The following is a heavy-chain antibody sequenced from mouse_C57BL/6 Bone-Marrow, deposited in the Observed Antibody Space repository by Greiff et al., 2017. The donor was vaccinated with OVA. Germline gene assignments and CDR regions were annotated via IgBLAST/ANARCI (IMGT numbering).Heavy chain of an antibody. Sequence: EVQPQQSGPELVKPGASVKISCKASGYSFTDYNMNWVKQSNGKSLEWIGVINPNYGTTSYNQKFKGKATLTVDQSSSTAYMQLNSLTSEDSAVCYCARSRGCRLRYFDVWGTGTTVTVSS. CDR1: GYSFTDYN. CDR3: ARSRGCRLRYFDV. CDR2: INPNYGTT. D-gene: IGHD2-14*01. V-gene: IGHV1-39*01. J-gene: IGHJ1*03.